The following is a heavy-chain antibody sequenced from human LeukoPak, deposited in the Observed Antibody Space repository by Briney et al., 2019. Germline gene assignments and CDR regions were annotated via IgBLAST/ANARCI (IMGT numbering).Heavy chain of an antibody. V-gene: IGHV3-7*01. CDR3: ARGPGDFDASDI. CDR2: IKENGNEQ. Sequence: PGGSLRLSCTSSGFTFSSYWMSWVRQAPGKGPEWVAHIKENGNEQYYEDSVKGRFTISRDNAKKSLCLQMNSLRAEDTALYYCARGPGDFDASDIWGQGTMVTVSS. CDR1: GFTFSSYW. J-gene: IGHJ3*02. D-gene: IGHD1-14*01.